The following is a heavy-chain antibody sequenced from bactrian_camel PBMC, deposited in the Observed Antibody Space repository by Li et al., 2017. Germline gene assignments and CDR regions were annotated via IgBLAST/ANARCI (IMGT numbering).Heavy chain of an antibody. V-gene: IGHV3S1*01. Sequence: HVQLVESGGGLVQPGGSLRLSCAASGFTFSTSDMTWVRQAPGKGLEWVSAIHTGGSTYYADSVKDRFTISRDNAKKTLYLEMKSLKFEDTAMYYCANWGSYQPYNYWGQGTQVTVS. CDR3: ANWGSYQPYNY. J-gene: IGHJ4*01. D-gene: IGHD5*01. CDR1: GFTFSTSD. CDR2: IHTGGST.